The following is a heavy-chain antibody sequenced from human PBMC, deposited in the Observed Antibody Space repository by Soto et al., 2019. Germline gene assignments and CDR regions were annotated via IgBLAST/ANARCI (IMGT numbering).Heavy chain of an antibody. D-gene: IGHD3-10*01. Sequence: GASVKVSCQASGYTFTSYAMHWVRQAPGQRLERMGWINAGNGNTKYSQKFQGRVTITRDTSASTAYMELSSLRSEDTAVYYCARATRRGSLDYYFYGMDVWGQGTTVTVS. CDR1: GYTFTSYA. CDR2: INAGNGNT. CDR3: ARATRRGSLDYYFYGMDV. V-gene: IGHV1-3*01. J-gene: IGHJ6*02.